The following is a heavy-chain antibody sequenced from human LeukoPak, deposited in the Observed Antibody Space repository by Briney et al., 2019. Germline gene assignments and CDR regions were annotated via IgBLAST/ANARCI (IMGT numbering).Heavy chain of an antibody. Sequence: SETLSLTCAVYGGSFSGYYWSWIRQPPGKGLEWIGEINHSGSTNYNPSLKSRVPISVDTSKNQFSLKLSSVTAADTAVYYCARGPYYDTSDYFIYWSQGTLVTVSS. D-gene: IGHD3-22*01. CDR3: ARGPYYDTSDYFIY. CDR2: INHSGST. V-gene: IGHV4-34*01. J-gene: IGHJ4*02. CDR1: GGSFSGYY.